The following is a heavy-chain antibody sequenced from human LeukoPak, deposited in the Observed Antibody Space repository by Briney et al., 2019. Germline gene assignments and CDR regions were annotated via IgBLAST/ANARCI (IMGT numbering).Heavy chain of an antibody. J-gene: IGHJ6*03. Sequence: SETLSLTCTVSGGSISSSSYYWGWIRQPPGKGLEWIGSIYYSGSTYYNPSLKSRVTISVDTSKNQFSLKLSSVTAADTAVYYCAREEGGDYFDYYYYMDVWGKGTTVTVSS. D-gene: IGHD4-17*01. CDR3: AREEGGDYFDYYYYMDV. V-gene: IGHV4-39*07. CDR1: GGSISSSSYY. CDR2: IYYSGST.